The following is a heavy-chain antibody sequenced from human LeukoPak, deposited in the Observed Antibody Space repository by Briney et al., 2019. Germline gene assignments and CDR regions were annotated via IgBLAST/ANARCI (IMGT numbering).Heavy chain of an antibody. D-gene: IGHD3-22*01. CDR2: INAGNGNT. Sequence: ASVKVSCKASGYTFTSYAMHWVRQAPGQRLEWMGWINAGNGNTKYSQEFQGRVTITRDTSASTAYMELSSLRSEDMAVYYCARWAYDSSGYYHFDYWGQGTLVTVSS. J-gene: IGHJ4*02. V-gene: IGHV1-3*03. CDR1: GYTFTSYA. CDR3: ARWAYDSSGYYHFDY.